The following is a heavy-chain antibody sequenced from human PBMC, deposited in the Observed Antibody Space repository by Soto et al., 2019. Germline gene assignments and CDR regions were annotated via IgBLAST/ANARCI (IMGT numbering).Heavy chain of an antibody. V-gene: IGHV4-30-2*01. D-gene: IGHD3-16*02. CDR2: IYNSGDT. Sequence: SETLSLTCTVSGASLSRGTDSWSWIRQAPGKAPEWIGFIYNSGDTYYNPSLKSRLTLSVDRSRNQFSVKLTSVTAADTAVYFCARDYRTSAGRHFDYWGQGLLVTVSS. CDR3: ARDYRTSAGRHFDY. J-gene: IGHJ4*02. CDR1: GASLSRGTDS.